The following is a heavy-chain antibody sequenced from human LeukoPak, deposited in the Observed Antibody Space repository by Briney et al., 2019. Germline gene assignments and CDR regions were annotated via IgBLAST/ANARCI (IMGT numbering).Heavy chain of an antibody. CDR3: ASGAEQAVTKYFYYGLDV. D-gene: IGHD4/OR15-4a*01. CDR1: GGSISSGDYY. CDR2: SYSSGST. V-gene: IGHV4-30-4*01. J-gene: IGHJ6*02. Sequence: SETLSLTCTVSGGSISSGDYYWNWIRQPPGKGLEWIGYSYSSGSTYYNPSLKSRVTISLDTSKNQFSLKLNSVTAADTAVYFCASGAEQAVTKYFYYGLDVWGQGTTVTVSS.